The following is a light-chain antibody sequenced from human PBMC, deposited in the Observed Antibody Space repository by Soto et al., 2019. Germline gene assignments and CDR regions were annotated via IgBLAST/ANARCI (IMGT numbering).Light chain of an antibody. CDR3: QHYNSYSEA. V-gene: IGKV1-5*03. Sequence: DIQMTQSPSTLSGSVGDRVTITCRASQTISSWLALYQQKPGKAPKLLIYKASTLKSGVPSRFSGSGSGTEFTLTISSLHPDDFATYYCQHYNSYSEAFGQGTKGDIK. CDR2: KAS. CDR1: QTISSW. J-gene: IGKJ1*01.